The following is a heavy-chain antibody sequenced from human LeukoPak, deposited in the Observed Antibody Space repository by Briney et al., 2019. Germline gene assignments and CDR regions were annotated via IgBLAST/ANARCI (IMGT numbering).Heavy chain of an antibody. D-gene: IGHD2-2*01. CDR3: AREIPCSSSSCLDY. Sequence: GASVKGSCKASGYTFTAYYMHWVRQAPGHGLEWMGWINPHSGGTNFAQKFQGRVTMTRDTSITTAHMELSRLTSDDTAMYYCAREIPCSSSSCLDYWGQGTLVTVSS. V-gene: IGHV1-2*02. J-gene: IGHJ4*02. CDR1: GYTFTAYY. CDR2: INPHSGGT.